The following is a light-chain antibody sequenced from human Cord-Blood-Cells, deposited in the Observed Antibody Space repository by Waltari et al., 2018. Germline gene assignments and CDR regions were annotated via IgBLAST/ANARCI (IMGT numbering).Light chain of an antibody. CDR1: SSDVGGYNY. CDR3: SSYTSSSTYV. V-gene: IGLV2-14*01. J-gene: IGLJ1*01. CDR2: EVS. Sequence: QSALTQPASVSGSPGQSITISCTGTSSDVGGYNYVSWYQQHQGKAPKLMIYEVSNRPSGVSNRFSVSKSGNAASLTISGLQAEDDADYYCSSYTSSSTYVFRTGTKVTVL.